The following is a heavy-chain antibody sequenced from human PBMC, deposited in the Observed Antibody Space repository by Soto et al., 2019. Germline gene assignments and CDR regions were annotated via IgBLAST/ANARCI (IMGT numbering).Heavy chain of an antibody. CDR1: GFTFSSYG. CDR2: IWYDGSNK. J-gene: IGHJ4*02. Sequence: QVQLVDSGGGVVHPGSSLRLSCAASGFTFSSYGMHWVRQAPGKGLEWVAVIWYDGSNKYYADSVKGRFTISRDNSKNTLYLQMNSLRAEDTAVYYCARDQQWLVRFYFDFWGQGTLVTVSS. D-gene: IGHD6-19*01. CDR3: ARDQQWLVRFYFDF. V-gene: IGHV3-33*01.